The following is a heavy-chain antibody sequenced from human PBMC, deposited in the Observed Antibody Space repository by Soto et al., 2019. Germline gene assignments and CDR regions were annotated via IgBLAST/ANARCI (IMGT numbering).Heavy chain of an antibody. CDR1: GFTSSNHG. J-gene: IGHJ3*02. CDR3: ARDLTTGFNAFDI. D-gene: IGHD3-22*01. Sequence: PGGSLRLFCAASGFTSSNHGMHWVRQAPGKGLKWGSGISCDGRSAGYADSVKGRFTISRDNAKNSVYLQMNSLRAEDTALYSCARDLTTGFNAFDIWGQGTMVTVSS. V-gene: IGHV3-20*04. CDR2: ISCDGRSA.